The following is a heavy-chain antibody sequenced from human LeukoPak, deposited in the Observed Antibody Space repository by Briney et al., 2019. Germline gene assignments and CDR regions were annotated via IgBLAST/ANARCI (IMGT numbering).Heavy chain of an antibody. V-gene: IGHV4-34*01. CDR2: INHSGST. CDR1: GGSLSGYY. D-gene: IGHD5-24*01. J-gene: IGHJ4*02. CDR3: AGGDGYNQTPFYY. Sequence: SETLSLTCAVYGGSLSGYYWSWIRQPPGKGLEWVGEINHSGSTNYNPSLKSRVTIAVDTSKNQFSVKLSSVTAADTAVYYCAGGDGYNQTPFYYWGQGTLVTVSS.